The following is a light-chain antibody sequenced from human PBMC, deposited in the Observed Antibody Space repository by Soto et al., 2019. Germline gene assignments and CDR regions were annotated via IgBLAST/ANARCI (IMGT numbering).Light chain of an antibody. CDR1: QGISSY. Sequence: DIQMTQSPSTLSASVVYRVTITFRASQGISSYLAWYQQKPGKAPKLMIYDASTLQSGVPSRFSGSGSGTEFTLTISSLQPEDLGTYYCQHLSSYPLTFGGGTKVDIK. CDR3: QHLSSYPLT. V-gene: IGKV1-9*01. J-gene: IGKJ4*01. CDR2: DAS.